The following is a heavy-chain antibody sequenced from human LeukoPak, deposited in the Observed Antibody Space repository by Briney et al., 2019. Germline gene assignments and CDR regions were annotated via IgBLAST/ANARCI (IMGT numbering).Heavy chain of an antibody. CDR2: INHSGST. Sequence: PSETLSLTCAVYGGSFSGYYWSWIRQPPGKGLEWIGEINHSGSTNYNPSLKSRVTISVDRSKNQFSLNLNSVTAADTALYYCARGDGSGSGRWFDPWGQGTLITVSS. CDR3: ARGDGSGSGRWFDP. CDR1: GGSFSGYY. D-gene: IGHD3-10*01. V-gene: IGHV4-34*01. J-gene: IGHJ5*02.